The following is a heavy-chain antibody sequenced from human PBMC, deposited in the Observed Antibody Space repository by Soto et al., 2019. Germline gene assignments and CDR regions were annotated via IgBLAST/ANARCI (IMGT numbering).Heavy chain of an antibody. CDR1: GYRFTSYG. D-gene: IGHD2-2*01. CDR2: ISAYNGNT. J-gene: IGHJ4*02. CDR3: ARDAHIVVVPAAPEYFDY. V-gene: IGHV1-18*01. Sequence: GASVKVSCKASGYRFTSYGISWVRQAPGQGLEWMGWISAYNGNTNYAQKLQGRVTMTTDTSTSTAYMELRSLRSDDTAVYYCARDAHIVVVPAAPEYFDYWGQGTLVTVSS.